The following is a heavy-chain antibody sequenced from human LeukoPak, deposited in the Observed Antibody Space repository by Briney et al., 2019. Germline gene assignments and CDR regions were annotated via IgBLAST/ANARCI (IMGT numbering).Heavy chain of an antibody. J-gene: IGHJ4*02. CDR2: ISYDGSNK. V-gene: IGHV3-33*01. D-gene: IGHD2-2*01. Sequence: GRSLRLSCAAFGFTFSSYGIHWVRQAPGKGLEWVAVISYDGSNKYYADSVKGRFTISRDNSKNTLYLQMNSLRAEDTAVYYCARDRWYCGGTSCLGYSFDYWGQGTLVTVSS. CDR1: GFTFSSYG. CDR3: ARDRWYCGGTSCLGYSFDY.